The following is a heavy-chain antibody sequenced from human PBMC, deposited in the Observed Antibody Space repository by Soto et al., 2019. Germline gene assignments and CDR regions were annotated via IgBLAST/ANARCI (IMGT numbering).Heavy chain of an antibody. V-gene: IGHV4-59*01. CDR2: IYYSGGT. CDR3: TRLPPGRIFFDH. J-gene: IGHJ4*02. Sequence: SEALSLTCTVSGGSLNNYYWVWFRQPPGKGLEWIGYIYYSGGTNYNASLKSRLTISVDTSKNQFSLKLSSVTAADTAVYYFTRLPPGRIFFDHWCRGTLVTVS. CDR1: GGSLNNYY.